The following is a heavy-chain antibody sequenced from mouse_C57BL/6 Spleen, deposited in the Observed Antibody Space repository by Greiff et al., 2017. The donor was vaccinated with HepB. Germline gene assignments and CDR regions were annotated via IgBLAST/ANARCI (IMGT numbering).Heavy chain of an antibody. V-gene: IGHV1-26*01. Sequence: VQLQQSGPELVKPGASVKISCKASGYTFTDYYMNWVKQSHGKSLAWIGDINPNNGGTSYNQKFKGKATLTVDKSSSTAYMELRSLTSEDSAVYYCAREGSNPSFDYWGQGTTLTVSS. J-gene: IGHJ2*01. CDR2: INPNNGGT. CDR3: AREGSNPSFDY. D-gene: IGHD1-1*01. CDR1: GYTFTDYY.